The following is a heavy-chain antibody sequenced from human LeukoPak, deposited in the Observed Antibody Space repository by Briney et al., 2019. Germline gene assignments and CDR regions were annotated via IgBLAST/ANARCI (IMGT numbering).Heavy chain of an antibody. CDR3: ARGFGGSTDS. D-gene: IGHD4-23*01. J-gene: IGHJ5*01. CDR1: GFTFSRSW. Sequence: GGSLRLSCTASGFTFSRSWIHWVRQAPGKGLAWVSRTNEDGGRTDYADSVKGRFTISRDNAKNTLYLQMNSLSAEDTAVYYCARGFGGSTDSWGQGTLVTVSS. CDR2: TNEDGGRT. V-gene: IGHV3-74*01.